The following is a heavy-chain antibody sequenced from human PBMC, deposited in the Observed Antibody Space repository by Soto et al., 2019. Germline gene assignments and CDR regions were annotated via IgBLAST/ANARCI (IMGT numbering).Heavy chain of an antibody. J-gene: IGHJ4*02. CDR2: IYYSGSI. V-gene: IGHV4-59*01. Sequence: QVQLQESGPGLVKPSETLSLTCTVSGDSISSLYWSWIRQPPGKGLEWIGYIYYSGSINYNPSLKSRVTIAADPAXNQFSLRLSSVTAADTAVYYCAKSLWDTSGWKTDYWGQGTLVTVSS. D-gene: IGHD6-19*01. CDR1: GDSISSLY. CDR3: AKSLWDTSGWKTDY.